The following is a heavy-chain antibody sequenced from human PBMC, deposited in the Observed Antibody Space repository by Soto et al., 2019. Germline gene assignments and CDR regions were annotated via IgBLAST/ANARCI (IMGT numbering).Heavy chain of an antibody. Sequence: QVQLQESGPGLVKPSQTLSLTCTVSGGSISSGGYYWSWIRQHPGKGLEWIGYIYYRGSTYYNPSLKSRVTISEDTSKNQFSLKLSSVTAADTAVYYCARGQGAYYYDSSGYYGGYYFDYWGQGTLVTVSS. J-gene: IGHJ4*02. CDR3: ARGQGAYYYDSSGYYGGYYFDY. D-gene: IGHD3-22*01. V-gene: IGHV4-31*03. CDR2: IYYRGST. CDR1: GGSISSGGYY.